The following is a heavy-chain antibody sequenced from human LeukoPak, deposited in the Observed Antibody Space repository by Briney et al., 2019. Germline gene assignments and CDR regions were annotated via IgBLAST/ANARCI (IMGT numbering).Heavy chain of an antibody. D-gene: IGHD3-16*01. Sequence: SETLSLTCTVSGGSISSGDYYWSWIRQPPGKGLEWIGFIYYSGSTYYNPSLKSRVTISVDTSQNHFSLKLSSMTAADTAVYYCARLHLAGPFGYWGQGTLVTVSS. CDR2: IYYSGST. CDR3: ARLHLAGPFGY. V-gene: IGHV4-30-4*01. CDR1: GGSISSGDYY. J-gene: IGHJ4*02.